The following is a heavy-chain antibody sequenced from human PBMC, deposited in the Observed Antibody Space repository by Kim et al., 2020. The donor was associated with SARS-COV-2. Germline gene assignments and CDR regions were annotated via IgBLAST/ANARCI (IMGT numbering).Heavy chain of an antibody. V-gene: IGHV3-23*01. CDR3: APNPTTHYESRGYHLGY. D-gene: IGHD3-22*01. CDR1: GFTFRNYA. J-gene: IGHJ4*02. Sequence: GGSLRLSCAASGFTFRNYAMSWVRQAPGKGLDWVSGISDSGGSANYAATVKGWYTISRDNSKNTQILHMNNLRAEDTAVYYCAPNPTTHYESRGYHLGYWGQGTLVTVSS. CDR2: ISDSGGSA.